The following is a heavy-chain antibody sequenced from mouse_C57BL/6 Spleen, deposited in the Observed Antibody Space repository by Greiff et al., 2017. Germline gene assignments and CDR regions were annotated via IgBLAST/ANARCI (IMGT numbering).Heavy chain of an antibody. CDR3: AQELGHYFDY. CDR2: ISSGSSTI. V-gene: IGHV5-17*01. Sequence: EVQRVESGGGLVKPGGSLKLSCAASGFTFSDYGMHWVRQAPEKGLEWVAYISSGSSTIYYADTVKGRFTISRDNAKNTLFLQMTSLRSEDTAMYYCAQELGHYFDYWGQGTTLTVSS. D-gene: IGHD4-1*01. J-gene: IGHJ2*01. CDR1: GFTFSDYG.